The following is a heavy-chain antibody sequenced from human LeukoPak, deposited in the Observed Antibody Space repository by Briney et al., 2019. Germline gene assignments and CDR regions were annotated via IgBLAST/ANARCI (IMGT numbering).Heavy chain of an antibody. D-gene: IGHD3-22*01. Sequence: GGSLRLSCAASGFTFSSYWMHWVRQAPGKGLVWVSRINSDGSNASYADSVKGRFTISRDNAKNTLYLQMNSLRAEDTAVYYCARVPGFYYDSSGFLYWGQGTLVTVSS. V-gene: IGHV3-74*01. CDR3: ARVPGFYYDSSGFLY. CDR1: GFTFSSYW. CDR2: INSDGSNA. J-gene: IGHJ4*02.